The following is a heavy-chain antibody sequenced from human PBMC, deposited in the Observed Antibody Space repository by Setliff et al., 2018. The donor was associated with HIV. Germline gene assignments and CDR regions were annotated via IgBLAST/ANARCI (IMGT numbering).Heavy chain of an antibody. CDR3: ANQPPAALSYYYYYMDV. CDR2: IRQDGSEK. Sequence: PGGSLRLSCAASGFTFSTYWMNWVRQAPGKGLEWVANIRQDGSEKYYVDSVKGRFTISRDNAKNSLYLQMNSLSAEDTAVYYCANQPPAALSYYYYYMDVWGKGTTVTVSS. V-gene: IGHV3-7*01. CDR1: GFTFSTYW. D-gene: IGHD2-2*01. J-gene: IGHJ6*03.